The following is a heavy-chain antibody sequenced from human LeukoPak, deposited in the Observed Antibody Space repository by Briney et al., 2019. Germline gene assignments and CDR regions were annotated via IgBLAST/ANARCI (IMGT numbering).Heavy chain of an antibody. CDR2: MNPNSGNT. V-gene: IGHV1-8*03. CDR3: ARRVKWFGERPYYYYYMDV. J-gene: IGHJ6*03. Sequence: ASVKVSCKASGYIFSSYYIHWVRQATGQGLEWMGWMNPNSGNTGYAQKFQGRVTITRNTSISTAYMELSSLRSEDTAVYYCARRVKWFGERPYYYYYMDVWGKGTTVTVSS. CDR1: GYIFSSYY. D-gene: IGHD3-10*01.